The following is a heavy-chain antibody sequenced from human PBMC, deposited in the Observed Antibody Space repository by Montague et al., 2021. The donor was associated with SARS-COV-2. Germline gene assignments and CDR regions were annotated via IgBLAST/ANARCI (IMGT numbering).Heavy chain of an antibody. CDR1: GGSFSGYD. CDR2: VTVNGSG. V-gene: IGHV4-34*01. Sequence: SETLSLTCGVYGGSFSGYDWTWICQSQAPGMEWIWVVTVNGSGKYNPYLTLRGPVSLDTSKNQFPLTLKSVTAAATAVYFCARGRVEITMMAVVFTGGIYYFDYWGRGTLVIVSS. CDR3: ARGRVEITMMAVVFTGGIYYFDY. D-gene: IGHD3-22*01. J-gene: IGHJ4*02.